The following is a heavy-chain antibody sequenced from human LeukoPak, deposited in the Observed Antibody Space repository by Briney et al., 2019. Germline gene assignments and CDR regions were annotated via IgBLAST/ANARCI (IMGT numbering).Heavy chain of an antibody. CDR1: GFTLNTYG. D-gene: IGHD5-24*01. CDR3: ARERDGYNYADH. J-gene: IGHJ4*02. V-gene: IGHV3-21*01. Sequence: GGSLRLSCAASGFTLNTYGMNWVREAPGKGLEWVSFISSSRSYIYYADSVKGRFTIARDNAKKLVHLQMNSLRAEDTAVYYCARERDGYNYADHWGQGTLVTVSS. CDR2: ISSSRSYI.